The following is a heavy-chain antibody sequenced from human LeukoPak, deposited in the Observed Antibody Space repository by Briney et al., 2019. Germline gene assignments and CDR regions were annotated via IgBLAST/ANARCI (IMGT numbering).Heavy chain of an antibody. CDR2: IYYSGST. CDR1: GGSISSSSYY. J-gene: IGHJ5*02. D-gene: IGHD2-15*01. CDR3: ARYCSGGSCADYNWFDP. Sequence: SETLSLTCTVSGGSISSSSYYWGWIRQPPGKGLEWIGSIYYSGSTYYNPSLKGRVTISVDTSKNQFSLKLSSVTAADTAVYYCARYCSGGSCADYNWFDPWGQGTLVTVSS. V-gene: IGHV4-39*07.